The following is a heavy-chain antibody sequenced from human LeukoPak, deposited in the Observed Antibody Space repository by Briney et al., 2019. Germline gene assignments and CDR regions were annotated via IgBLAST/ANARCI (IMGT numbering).Heavy chain of an antibody. CDR2: FDPQDGET. CDR3: ATGRISGGAFDV. Sequence: ASVKVSCKVSGYTLTELSIHWVRQAPGKGLEWMGGFDPQDGETVYAQKFQDRVNMTEDTSTDTAYMELSSLRSEDTAVYYCATGRISGGAFDVWGQGTMVTVSS. J-gene: IGHJ3*01. D-gene: IGHD2/OR15-2a*01. V-gene: IGHV1-24*01. CDR1: GYTLTELS.